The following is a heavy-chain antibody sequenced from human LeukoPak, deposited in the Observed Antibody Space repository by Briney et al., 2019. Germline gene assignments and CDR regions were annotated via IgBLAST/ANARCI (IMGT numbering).Heavy chain of an antibody. Sequence: GASVKVSCKASGYTFTGYYMHWVRQAPGQGLEWMGRINPNSGGTNYAQKFQGRVTMTRDTSISTAYMELSRLRSEDTAVYYCARDLDYYDSSGYHYYWGQGTLVTVPS. CDR2: INPNSGGT. V-gene: IGHV1-2*06. J-gene: IGHJ4*02. CDR1: GYTFTGYY. CDR3: ARDLDYYDSSGYHYY. D-gene: IGHD3-22*01.